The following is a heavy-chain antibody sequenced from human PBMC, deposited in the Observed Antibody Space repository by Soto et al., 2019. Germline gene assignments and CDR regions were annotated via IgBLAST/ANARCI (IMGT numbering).Heavy chain of an antibody. J-gene: IGHJ4*02. CDR1: GFTVSSNY. D-gene: IGHD3-16*01. V-gene: IGHV3-66*01. Sequence: GGSLRLSCAASGFTVSSNYMSWVRQAPGKGLEWVSVIHSGGSTYYADSVKGRFTISRDISKNTLYLQMNSLRAEDAAVYYCVRDLGGRFDYWGQGTLVTVSS. CDR3: VRDLGGRFDY. CDR2: IHSGGST.